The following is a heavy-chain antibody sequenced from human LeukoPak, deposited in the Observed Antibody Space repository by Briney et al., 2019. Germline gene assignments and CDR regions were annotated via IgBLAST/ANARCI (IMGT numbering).Heavy chain of an antibody. CDR3: ARVAYGDYEDPYFDY. CDR1: GFTFSSYW. J-gene: IGHJ4*02. Sequence: SGGSLRLSCAASGFTFSSYWMSWVRQAPGKGLEWVANIKQDGSEKYYVDSVKGRFTISRDNAKNSLYLQMNSLRAEDTAVYYCARVAYGDYEDPYFDYWGQGTLVTVSS. CDR2: IKQDGSEK. D-gene: IGHD4-17*01. V-gene: IGHV3-7*01.